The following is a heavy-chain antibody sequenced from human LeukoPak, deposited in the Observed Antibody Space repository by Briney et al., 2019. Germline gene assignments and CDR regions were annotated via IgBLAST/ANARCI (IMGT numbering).Heavy chain of an antibody. D-gene: IGHD3-22*01. CDR1: GFTVSSNY. J-gene: IGHJ5*02. CDR2: IYSGGST. CDR3: ARERVGGMIVPHQNWFDP. V-gene: IGHV3-66*01. Sequence: GGSLRLSCAASGFTVSSNYMSWVRQAPGKGLEWVSVIYSGGSTYYADSVKGRFTISRDNSKNTLYLQMNSLRAEDTAVYYCARERVGGMIVPHQNWFDPWGQGTLVTVSS.